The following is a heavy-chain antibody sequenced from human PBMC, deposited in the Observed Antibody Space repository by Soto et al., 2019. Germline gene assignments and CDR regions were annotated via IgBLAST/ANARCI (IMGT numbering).Heavy chain of an antibody. V-gene: IGHV4-34*01. J-gene: IGHJ6*02. CDR3: ARTGGMDV. Sequence: QVQLQQWGAGLLKPSETLSLTCAVYGGSFSGYYWSWLRQPPGKGPEWIGEINHSGSTKYNPSLENRVTISVDTPKNQCSLKLNAVSAADTAVYYCARTGGMDVWSQGATVTVSS. CDR2: INHSGST. CDR1: GGSFSGYY.